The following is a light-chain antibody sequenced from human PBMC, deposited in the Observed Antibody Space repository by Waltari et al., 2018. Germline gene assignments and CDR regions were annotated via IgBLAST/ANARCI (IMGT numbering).Light chain of an antibody. V-gene: IGKV3-15*01. CDR1: QSVSSK. CDR2: GAS. CDR3: QQYYNWPPVT. J-gene: IGKJ5*01. Sequence: EIVMTQSPATLSVSPGERATLSCRASQSVSSKLTWYQQKPGQAPRLLIYGASTRATGIPARFSGSGSWTDFTLTISSLQSEDFAVYYCQQYYNWPPVTFGQGTRLEIK.